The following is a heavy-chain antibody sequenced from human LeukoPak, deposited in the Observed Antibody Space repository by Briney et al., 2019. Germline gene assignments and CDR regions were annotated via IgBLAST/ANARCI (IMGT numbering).Heavy chain of an antibody. J-gene: IGHJ4*02. Sequence: GGPLSLSCAASGFPFSDYYMSWIRQAPGKGLEWVSYISSSGSTIYYADSVKGRFTISRDNAKNSLYLQMNSLRAEDTAVYYCARVGDHPLLEWSTEPFDYWGQGTLVTVSS. CDR1: GFPFSDYY. CDR2: ISSSGSTI. CDR3: ARVGDHPLLEWSTEPFDY. D-gene: IGHD3-3*01. V-gene: IGHV3-11*04.